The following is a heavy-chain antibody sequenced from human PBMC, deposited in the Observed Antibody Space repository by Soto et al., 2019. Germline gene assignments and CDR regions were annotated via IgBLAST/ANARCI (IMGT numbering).Heavy chain of an antibody. CDR1: GGSISSYY. Sequence: QVQLQESGPGLVKPSETLSLTCTVSGGSISSYYWSWIRQPPGKGLEWIGYIYYSGSTNKNPSLKSRVTISVDTSKNQFSLKLRSVTAADTAVYYWARGGRGRDGDNPLPWYFDLWGRGTLVTVS. CDR2: IYYSGST. D-gene: IGHD2-15*01. CDR3: ARGGRGRDGDNPLPWYFDL. J-gene: IGHJ2*01. V-gene: IGHV4-59*01.